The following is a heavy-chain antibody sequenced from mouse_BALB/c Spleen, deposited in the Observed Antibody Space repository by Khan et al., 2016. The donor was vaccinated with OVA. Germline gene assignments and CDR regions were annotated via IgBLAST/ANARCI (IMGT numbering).Heavy chain of an antibody. Sequence: EVKLVESGGGLMKPGGSLKLSCAASGFTFSDYYMYWVRQTPEKRLEWVATISDINSYIYYPDNVKGRFTISRDNAKNNLYLQMNSLKSEDTAMYYCIRGYYGDPFAYWGQGTLVTVSA. CDR3: IRGYYGDPFAY. CDR2: ISDINSYI. D-gene: IGHD2-13*01. V-gene: IGHV5-4*02. CDR1: GFTFSDYY. J-gene: IGHJ3*01.